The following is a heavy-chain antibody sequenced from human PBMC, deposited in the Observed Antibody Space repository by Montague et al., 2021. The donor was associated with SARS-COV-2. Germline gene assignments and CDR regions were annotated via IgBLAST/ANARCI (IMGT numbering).Heavy chain of an antibody. Sequence: SETRSLTCIVSGGSVSSGRYYWSWIRQPPGKGLEWIGYIYYSGSTNYNPSLKSRVTISVDTSKNQFSLKLSSVTAADTAVYYCARDPWRITIFGVVTRYGMDVWGQGTTVTVSS. D-gene: IGHD3-3*01. J-gene: IGHJ6*02. CDR3: ARDPWRITIFGVVTRYGMDV. CDR2: IYYSGST. V-gene: IGHV4-61*01. CDR1: GGSVSSGRYY.